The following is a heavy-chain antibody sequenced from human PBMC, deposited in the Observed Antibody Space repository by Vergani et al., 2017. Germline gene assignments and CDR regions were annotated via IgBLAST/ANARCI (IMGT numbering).Heavy chain of an antibody. CDR3: PRVNTETNGHRYYYYYLDV. CDR1: GGSFTSYH. D-gene: IGHD4-11*01. CDR2: IDHTGRP. V-gene: IGHV4-34*01. Sequence: QVQLQQWGGGLLKPSETLSLTCVVNGGSFTSYHWTWIRQSPGEGLEWVGDIDHTGRPDYNPSLKSRLTMSVDKSRNQFSLKINSVTATDTAIYFCPRVNTETNGHRYYYYYLDVRGQGTAVPVS. J-gene: IGHJ6*03.